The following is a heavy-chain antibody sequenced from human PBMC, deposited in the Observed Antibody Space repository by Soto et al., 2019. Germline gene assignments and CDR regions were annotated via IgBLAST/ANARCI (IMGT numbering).Heavy chain of an antibody. CDR1: GYTFTSYD. CDR2: MNPNSGNT. V-gene: IGHV1-8*01. J-gene: IGHJ6*02. Sequence: QVQLVQSEAEVKKPGASVKVSCKASGYTFTSYDINWVRQATGQGLEWMGWMNPNSGNTGYAQKFQGRVTMTRNTSISTAYMELSSLRSEDTAVYYCARDRAVLVPAALNDYYYYGMDVWGQGTTVTVSS. CDR3: ARDRAVLVPAALNDYYYYGMDV. D-gene: IGHD2-2*01.